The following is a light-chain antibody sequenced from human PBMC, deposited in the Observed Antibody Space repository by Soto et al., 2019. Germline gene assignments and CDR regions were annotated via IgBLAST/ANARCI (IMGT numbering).Light chain of an antibody. J-gene: IGKJ1*01. V-gene: IGKV1-5*01. Sequence: DIHMSQSPFTLSASVGDRVTITXRASPSITDWLAWYQQKPVXXPKLXXXSSXSLGSGVPSRFTGSGSGKEFTLTIRNLKPGEVAQYYCHQYERDTPLTLGQRTKVDI. CDR1: PSITDW. CDR2: SSX. CDR3: HQYERDTPLT.